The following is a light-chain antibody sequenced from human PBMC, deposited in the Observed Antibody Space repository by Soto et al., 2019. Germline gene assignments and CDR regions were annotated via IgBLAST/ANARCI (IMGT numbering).Light chain of an antibody. J-gene: IGKJ3*01. CDR2: RAS. Sequence: EIVLTQSPGTLSLSPGERATLSCRARQTISSSFLAWYQQKPGQAPRLLIYRASRRAPGIPDRFSGSGSWTYVTLTISRLEPEDFAVYYCHQFGSSPLDTFGPGIKVEIK. CDR1: QTISSSF. CDR3: HQFGSSPLDT. V-gene: IGKV3-20*01.